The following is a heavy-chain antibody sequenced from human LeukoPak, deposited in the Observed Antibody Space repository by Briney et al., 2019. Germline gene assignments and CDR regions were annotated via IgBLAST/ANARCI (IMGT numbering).Heavy chain of an antibody. J-gene: IGHJ5*02. Sequence: SETLSLTCTVSGGSISSSSYYWGWIRQPPGKGLEWIGSIYYSGSTYYNPSLKSRVTISVDTSKNQFSLKLSSVTAADTAVYYCARARVGGYTPWGQGTPVTVSS. V-gene: IGHV4-39*07. D-gene: IGHD3-22*01. CDR1: GGSISSSSYY. CDR3: ARARVGGYTP. CDR2: IYYSGST.